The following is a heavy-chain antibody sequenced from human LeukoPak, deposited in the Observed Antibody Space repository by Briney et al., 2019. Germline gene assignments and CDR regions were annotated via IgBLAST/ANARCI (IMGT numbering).Heavy chain of an antibody. V-gene: IGHV3-23*01. J-gene: IGHJ3*02. Sequence: PGGSLRLSCAASGFTFSSYAMSWVRQAPGKGLEWLSTITSGSSTYYADSVKGRFTISRDNAKNTLYLQMNSLRAEDTAVYYCTRDTSDAFDIWGQGTMVTVPS. CDR3: TRDTSDAFDI. CDR1: GFTFSSYA. CDR2: ITSGSST. D-gene: IGHD3-3*01.